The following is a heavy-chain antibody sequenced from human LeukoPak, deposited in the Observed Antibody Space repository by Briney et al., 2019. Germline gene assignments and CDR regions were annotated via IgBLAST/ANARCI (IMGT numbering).Heavy chain of an antibody. V-gene: IGHV4-59*01. CDR2: IHYSGSS. J-gene: IGHJ5*02. CDR3: ARRGGIDV. D-gene: IGHD3-16*01. CDR1: GDSISGYY. Sequence: SETLSLTCTVSGDSISGYYWSWIRQPPGKGLEWIGYIHYSGSSNYSPSLKRRLTMSVDTSKNHLSLKLSSVTAADTAVYYCARRGGIDVWGQGTLVTVSS.